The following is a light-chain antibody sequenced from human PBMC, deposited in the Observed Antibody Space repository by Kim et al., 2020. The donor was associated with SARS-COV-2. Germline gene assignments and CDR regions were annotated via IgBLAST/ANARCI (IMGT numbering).Light chain of an antibody. Sequence: SHGERATLSCRASQSVSSSYLAWYQQKPGQAPRLLIYGASSRATGIPDRFSGSGSGTDFTLTISRLEPEDFAVYYCQQYGSSPLTFGGGTKVEIK. V-gene: IGKV3-20*01. J-gene: IGKJ4*01. CDR3: QQYGSSPLT. CDR1: QSVSSSY. CDR2: GAS.